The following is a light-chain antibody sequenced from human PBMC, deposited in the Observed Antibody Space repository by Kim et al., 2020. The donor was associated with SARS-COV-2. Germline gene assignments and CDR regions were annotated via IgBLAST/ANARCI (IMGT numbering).Light chain of an antibody. Sequence: YTGERATLSCRASQSVSSNYLAWYQQKRGQAPRLLIYGASTRATGIPDRFSGSGSGTDFSLTISRLEPEDFAVYYCQQYSNLPRTFGQGTKVDIK. V-gene: IGKV3-20*01. CDR1: QSVSSNY. CDR3: QQYSNLPRT. CDR2: GAS. J-gene: IGKJ1*01.